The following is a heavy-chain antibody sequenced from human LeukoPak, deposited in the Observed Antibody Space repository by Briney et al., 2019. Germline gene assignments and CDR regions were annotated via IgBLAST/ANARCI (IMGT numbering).Heavy chain of an antibody. Sequence: SVKVSCKASGGTSSSYAISWVRQAPGQGLEWMGGIIPIFGTANYAQKFQGRVTITADESTSTAYMELSSLRSEDTAVYYCARVIEVRGVILGALDYWGQGTLVTVSS. CDR3: ARVIEVRGVILGALDY. D-gene: IGHD3-10*01. CDR1: GGTSSSYA. CDR2: IIPIFGTA. V-gene: IGHV1-69*01. J-gene: IGHJ4*02.